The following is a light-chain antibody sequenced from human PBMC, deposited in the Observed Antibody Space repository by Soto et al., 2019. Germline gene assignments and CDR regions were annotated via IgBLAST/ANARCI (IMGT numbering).Light chain of an antibody. V-gene: IGLV2-14*01. Sequence: QSVLTQPASVSGSPGQSITISCSGTSSDVGSYNYVSWYQQSPGGAPKLLIYEVSKRPSGVPDRFSGSKSGNTASLTISGLQAADEADYYCSLYTSENAYVFGTGTKV. J-gene: IGLJ1*01. CDR1: SSDVGSYNY. CDR2: EVS. CDR3: SLYTSENAYV.